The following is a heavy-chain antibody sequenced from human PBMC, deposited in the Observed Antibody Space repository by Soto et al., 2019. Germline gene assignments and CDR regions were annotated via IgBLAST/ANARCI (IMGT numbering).Heavy chain of an antibody. CDR3: ARGFRLSYGDYDNWYFDL. V-gene: IGHV4-34*01. CDR2: INHSGST. CDR1: GGSFSGYY. J-gene: IGHJ2*01. Sequence: QVQLQQWGAGLLKPSETLSLTCAVYGGSFSGYYWSWIRQPPGKGLEWVGEINHSGSTNYNPSIKSRVTVSVNTSKNQFPLKLSYVTAADKAVYYCARGFRLSYGDYDNWYFDLWGRGTLVTVSS. D-gene: IGHD4-17*01.